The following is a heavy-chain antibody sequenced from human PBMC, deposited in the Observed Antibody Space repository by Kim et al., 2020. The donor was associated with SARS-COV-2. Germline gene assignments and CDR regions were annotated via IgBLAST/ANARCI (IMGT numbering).Heavy chain of an antibody. J-gene: IGHJ3*01. V-gene: IGHV1-3*01. CDR1: GYTFTSYA. CDR2: INAATGNT. D-gene: IGHD3-10*01. CDR3: ARDWGYFGSGRGHDAFDV. Sequence: ASVKVSCKASGYTFTSYAIHWVRQAPGQRLEWMGWINAATGNTKYSQKFQDRVTITRDTSASTAYMDLSSLRSEDTAVYYCARDWGYFGSGRGHDAFDVWGQGTMVTVSS.